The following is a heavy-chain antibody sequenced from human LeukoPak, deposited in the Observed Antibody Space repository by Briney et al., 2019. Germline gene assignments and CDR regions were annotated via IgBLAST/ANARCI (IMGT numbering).Heavy chain of an antibody. Sequence: SETLSLTCAVYGGSFSGYYWSWIRQPPGKGLEWIGEINHSGSTNYNPSLKSRVTISVDTSKNQFSLKLSSVTAADTAVYYYARGHSSSWYWGYYYYYMDVWGKGTTVTVSS. J-gene: IGHJ6*03. V-gene: IGHV4-34*01. CDR2: INHSGST. D-gene: IGHD6-13*01. CDR1: GGSFSGYY. CDR3: ARGHSSSWYWGYYYYYMDV.